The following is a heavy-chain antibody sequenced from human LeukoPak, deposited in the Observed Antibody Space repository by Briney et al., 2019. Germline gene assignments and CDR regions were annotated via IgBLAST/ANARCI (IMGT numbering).Heavy chain of an antibody. CDR1: GFSVTNNY. CDR2: FYVGGAT. CDR3: ARGDGYNFFDY. D-gene: IGHD5-24*01. V-gene: IGHV3-53*01. J-gene: IGHJ4*02. Sequence: GGSLRLSCAVSGFSVTNNYMSWVRQAPGKGLEWVSVFYVGGATYYADSVKGRFTISRDNSENTLYLQMKSLGAEDTAVYYCARGDGYNFFDYWGQGTLVIVSS.